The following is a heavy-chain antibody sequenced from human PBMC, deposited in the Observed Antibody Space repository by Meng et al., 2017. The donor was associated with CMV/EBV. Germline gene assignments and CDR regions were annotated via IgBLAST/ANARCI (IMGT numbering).Heavy chain of an antibody. CDR3: ARAGSSGWFEPYFDY. D-gene: IGHD6-19*01. CDR1: GGSISSYY. J-gene: IGHJ4*02. V-gene: IGHV4-59*01. Sequence: GSGGSISSYYWSWIRQPPGKGLEWIGYIYYSGSTNYNPSLKSRVTISVDTSKNQFSLKLSSVTAADTAVYYCARAGSSGWFEPYFDYWGQGTLVTVSS. CDR2: IYYSGST.